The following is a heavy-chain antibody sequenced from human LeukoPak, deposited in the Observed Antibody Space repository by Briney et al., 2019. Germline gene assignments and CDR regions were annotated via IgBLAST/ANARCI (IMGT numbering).Heavy chain of an antibody. CDR2: IYYSGST. CDR3: ARGGDYYDSSGYELFDI. J-gene: IGHJ3*02. Sequence: SETLSLTCTVSGGSISSYYWSWIRQPPGKGLEWIGYIYYSGSTNYNPSLKSRVTISLDTSKNQFSLKLSSVTAADTAVYYCARGGDYYDSSGYELFDIWSQGTMVTVSS. V-gene: IGHV4-59*01. CDR1: GGSISSYY. D-gene: IGHD3-22*01.